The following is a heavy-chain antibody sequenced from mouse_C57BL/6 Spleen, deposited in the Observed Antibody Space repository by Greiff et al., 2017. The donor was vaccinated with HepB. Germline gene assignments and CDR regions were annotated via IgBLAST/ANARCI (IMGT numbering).Heavy chain of an antibody. CDR1: GYTFTDYN. J-gene: IGHJ2*01. CDR2: INPNNGGT. D-gene: IGHD1-1*01. CDR3: ARGRLTTVGDFDY. Sequence: SGPELVKPGASVKIPCKASGYTFTDYNMDWVKQSHGKSLEWIGDINPNNGGTIYNQKFKGKATLTVDKSSSTAYMELRSLTSEDTAVYYCARGRLTTVGDFDYWGQGTTLTVSS. V-gene: IGHV1-18*01.